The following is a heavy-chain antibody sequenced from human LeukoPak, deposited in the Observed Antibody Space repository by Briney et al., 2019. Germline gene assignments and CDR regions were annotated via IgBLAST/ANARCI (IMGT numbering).Heavy chain of an antibody. Sequence: GGSLRLSCAASGFTFSSYWMHWVRQAPGKGLVWVSCINSDGSSTSYADSVKGRFTISRDNAKNTLYLQMNSLRAEDTAVYYCARDRGFVAVAARWGMDVWGQGTTVTVSS. CDR3: ARDRGFVAVAARWGMDV. J-gene: IGHJ6*02. CDR1: GFTFSSYW. V-gene: IGHV3-74*01. D-gene: IGHD6-19*01. CDR2: INSDGSST.